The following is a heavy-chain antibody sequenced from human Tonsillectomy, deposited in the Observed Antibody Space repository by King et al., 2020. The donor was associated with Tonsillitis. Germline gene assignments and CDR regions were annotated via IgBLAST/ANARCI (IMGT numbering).Heavy chain of an antibody. D-gene: IGHD6-19*01. V-gene: IGHV3-30*18. CDR3: AKDGPVAGTGGYFDY. CDR2: ISYDGSNK. Sequence: VQLVESGGGVVQPGRSLRLSCAASGFTFSSYGMHWVRQAPGKGLEWVAVISYDGSNKYYADSVKGRFTISRDNSKNTLYLQMNSLRAEDTAVYYCAKDGPVAGTGGYFDYWGQGTLVTVSS. CDR1: GFTFSSYG. J-gene: IGHJ4*02.